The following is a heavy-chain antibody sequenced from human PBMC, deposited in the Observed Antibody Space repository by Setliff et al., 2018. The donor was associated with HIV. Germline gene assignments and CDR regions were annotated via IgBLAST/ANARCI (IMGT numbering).Heavy chain of an antibody. CDR2: IYPGDSDT. CDR3: ARAVEDYYDSSGLPTYYYYGMDV. Sequence: LGESLKISCKGSGYRFTSYWIGWVRQMPGKGLEWMGIIYPGDSDTRYSPSFQGQVTISADKSISTAYLQWSSLKASDTAMYYCARAVEDYYDSSGLPTYYYYGMDVWGQGTTVTAP. V-gene: IGHV5-51*01. D-gene: IGHD3-22*01. CDR1: GYRFTSYW. J-gene: IGHJ6*02.